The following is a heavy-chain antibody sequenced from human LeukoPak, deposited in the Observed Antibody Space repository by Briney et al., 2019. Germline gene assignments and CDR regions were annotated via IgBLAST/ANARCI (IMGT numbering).Heavy chain of an antibody. CDR3: AKAPTYYYGSGSPRSYFDY. V-gene: IGHV3-9*01. CDR1: GFTFDDYA. Sequence: GGSQRLSCAASGFTFDDYAMHWVRQAPGKGLEWVSGISWNSGSIGYADSVKGRFTISRDNAKNSLYLQMNSLRAEDTALYYCAKAPTYYYGSGSPRSYFDYWGQGTLVTVSS. D-gene: IGHD3-10*01. CDR2: ISWNSGSI. J-gene: IGHJ4*02.